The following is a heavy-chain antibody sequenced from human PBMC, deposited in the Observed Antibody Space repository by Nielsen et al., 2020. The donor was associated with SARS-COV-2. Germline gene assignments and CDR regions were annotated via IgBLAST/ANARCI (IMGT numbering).Heavy chain of an antibody. CDR3: AETINGYYYGSGSYLPLGY. CDR2: IIPIFGTA. V-gene: IGHV1-69*01. D-gene: IGHD3-10*01. Sequence: WVRQAPGQGLEWMGGIIPIFGTANYAQKFQGRVTITADESTSTAYMELSSLRSEDTAVYYCAETINGYYYGSGSYLPLGYWGQGTLVTVSS. J-gene: IGHJ4*02.